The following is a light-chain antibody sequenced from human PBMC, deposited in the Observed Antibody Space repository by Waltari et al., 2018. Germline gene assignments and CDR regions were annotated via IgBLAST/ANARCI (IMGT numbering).Light chain of an antibody. J-gene: IGKJ2*01. CDR1: QSLRHLNGYNY. CDR3: MQARQTPFT. CDR2: LGS. V-gene: IGKV2-28*01. Sequence: EIVMTQSPLSLPVTPGEPASIPCRSSQSLRHLNGYNYLVWYLPKPGQSPKLLSYLGSSRASGVPGRVSGSGSGTDFTLLISRVEADDVGVYYCMQARQTPFTFGQGTKLEI.